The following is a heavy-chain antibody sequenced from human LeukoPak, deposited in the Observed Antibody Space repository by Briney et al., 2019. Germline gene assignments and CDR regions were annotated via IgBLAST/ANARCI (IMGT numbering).Heavy chain of an antibody. V-gene: IGHV3-21*01. CDR3: ARDALGSSGFYYYYMDV. Sequence: GGSLRLSCAASGFTFSSYSMNWVRQAPGKGLEWVSSISSSSSYIYYADSVEGRFTISRDNAKNSLYLQMNSLRAEDTAVYYCARDALGSSGFYYYYMDVWGKGTTVSVSS. CDR2: ISSSSSYI. J-gene: IGHJ6*03. CDR1: GFTFSSYS. D-gene: IGHD6-19*01.